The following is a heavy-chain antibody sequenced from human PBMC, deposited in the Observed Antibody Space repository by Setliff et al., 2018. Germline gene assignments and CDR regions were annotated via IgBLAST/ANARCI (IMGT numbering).Heavy chain of an antibody. J-gene: IGHJ4*02. CDR2: ISPYSGNT. D-gene: IGHD4-17*01. CDR3: ARGAHYGDYIDDY. CDR1: GFGFTTFG. Sequence: ASVKVSCKTSGFGFTTFGFSWVRQAPGQGLEWLGSISPYSGNTNYPQWLQDRVTITRDTSATTACMELSSLRSEDSAVYYCARGAHYGDYIDDYWGQGTLVTGSS. V-gene: IGHV1-18*01.